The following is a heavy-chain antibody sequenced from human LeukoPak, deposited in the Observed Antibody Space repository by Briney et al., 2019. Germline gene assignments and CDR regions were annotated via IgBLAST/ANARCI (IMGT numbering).Heavy chain of an antibody. Sequence: SETLSLTCTVSGGSISSYYWSWIRQPPGKGLEWVAYIYHGGSTNYNPSLKSRVTMSVDTSKNQFSLRLSSVTAADTAVYYCARSFLGDWYFDLWGRGTLVTVSS. CDR2: IYHGGST. CDR1: GGSISSYY. D-gene: IGHD1-26*01. CDR3: ARSFLGDWYFDL. J-gene: IGHJ2*01. V-gene: IGHV4-59*01.